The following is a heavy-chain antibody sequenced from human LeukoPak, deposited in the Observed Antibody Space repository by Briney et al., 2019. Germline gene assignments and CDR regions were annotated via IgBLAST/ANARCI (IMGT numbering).Heavy chain of an antibody. J-gene: IGHJ4*02. D-gene: IGHD6-13*01. Sequence: GGSLRLSCATSGFIFSSYAMSWVRQAPGKGLEWASAISGSGGRTYHADSVKGRFTISRDSLKNTLYLQMNSLRAEDTAIYYCARVIRAAAGKGYFDYWGQGALVTVSS. V-gene: IGHV3-23*01. CDR2: ISGSGGRT. CDR1: GFIFSSYA. CDR3: ARVIRAAAGKGYFDY.